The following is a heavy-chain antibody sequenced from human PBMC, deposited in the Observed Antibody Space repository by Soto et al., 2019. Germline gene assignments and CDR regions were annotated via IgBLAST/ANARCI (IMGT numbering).Heavy chain of an antibody. CDR2: FNPEDGET. CDR1: GYTLTDLS. J-gene: IGHJ4*02. D-gene: IGHD6-19*01. Sequence: QVQLVQSGAEVKKPGASVKVSCKVSGYTLTDLSMHWVRQAPGKGLEWLGGFNPEDGETIYAQKFQGRVTMSEDTSPDTAYMELSSLRSEDTAVYYCATGLSMGIAVAGTNYWGQGTLVTVSS. V-gene: IGHV1-24*01. CDR3: ATGLSMGIAVAGTNY.